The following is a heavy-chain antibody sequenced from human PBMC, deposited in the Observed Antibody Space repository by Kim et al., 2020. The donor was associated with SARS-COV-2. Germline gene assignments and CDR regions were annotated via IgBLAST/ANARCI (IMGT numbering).Heavy chain of an antibody. J-gene: IGHJ3*02. CDR1: GFTFSSYD. CDR3: ARGSYYDSSGYYFLKNDAFDI. Sequence: GSLRLSCAASGFTFSSYDMHWVRQATGKGLEWVSAIGTAGDTYYPGSVKGRFTISRENAKNSLYLQMNSLRAGDTAVYYCARGSYYDSSGYYFLKNDAFDIWGQGTMVTVSS. D-gene: IGHD3-22*01. CDR2: IGTAGDT. V-gene: IGHV3-13*01.